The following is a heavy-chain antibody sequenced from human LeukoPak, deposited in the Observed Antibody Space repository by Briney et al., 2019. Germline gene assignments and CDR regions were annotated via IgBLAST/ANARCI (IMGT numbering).Heavy chain of an antibody. Sequence: PGGSLRLSCAASGCILSSYRMTWVRQAPGKGLEWVANINQDGSEKQYVDSVKGRFTISRDNSKNTLYLQMNSLRAEDTAVYYCARDLQSGGGSFAVDYWGQGTLVTVSS. J-gene: IGHJ4*02. V-gene: IGHV3-7*01. CDR2: INQDGSEK. CDR3: ARDLQSGGGSFAVDY. D-gene: IGHD2-15*01. CDR1: GCILSSYR.